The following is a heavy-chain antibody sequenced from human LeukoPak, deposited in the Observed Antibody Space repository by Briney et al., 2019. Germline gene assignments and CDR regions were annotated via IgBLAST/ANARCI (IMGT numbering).Heavy chain of an antibody. CDR1: GGPISSYY. V-gene: IGHV4-59*01. CDR3: ARDRGMDV. CDR2: IYYSGST. J-gene: IGHJ6*02. Sequence: SETLSLTCTVSGGPISSYYWSWIRQPPGKGLEWIGYIYYSGSTNYNPSLKSRVTISVDTSKNQFSLKLSSVTAADTAVYYCARDRGMDVWGQGTTVTVSS.